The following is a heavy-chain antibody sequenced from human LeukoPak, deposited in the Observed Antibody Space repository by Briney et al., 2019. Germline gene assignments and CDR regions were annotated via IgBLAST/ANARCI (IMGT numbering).Heavy chain of an antibody. J-gene: IGHJ6*02. CDR2: ISPYNGNT. V-gene: IGHV1-18*01. CDR3: ARNEVVVVSYGMDV. CDR1: GYTFTSYG. Sequence: ASVKVSCKASGYTFTSYGISWVRQAPGQGLEWMGWISPYNGNTNYAQKLQGRVTMTTDTSTSTAYMELRSLRSDDTAVYYCARNEVVVVSYGMDVWGQGTTVTVSS. D-gene: IGHD3-22*01.